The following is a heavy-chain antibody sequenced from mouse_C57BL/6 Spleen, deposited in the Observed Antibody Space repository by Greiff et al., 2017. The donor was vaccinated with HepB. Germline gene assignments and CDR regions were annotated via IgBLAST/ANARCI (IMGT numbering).Heavy chain of an antibody. CDR3: ARDEEFYFDY. J-gene: IGHJ2*01. Sequence: EVQLQQSGAELVKPGASVKLSCTASGFNIKDYYMHWVKQRTEQGLEWIGRIDPEDGETKYAPKFQGKATITADTSSNTAYLQLSSLSSEDTAVYYCARDEEFYFDYWGQGTTLTVSS. CDR1: GFNIKDYY. V-gene: IGHV14-2*01. CDR2: IDPEDGET.